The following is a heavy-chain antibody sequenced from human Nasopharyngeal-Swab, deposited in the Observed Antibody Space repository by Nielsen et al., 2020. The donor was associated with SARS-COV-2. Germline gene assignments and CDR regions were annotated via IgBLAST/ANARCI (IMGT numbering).Heavy chain of an antibody. CDR3: ARGQLLLYYYYGMDV. Sequence: SETQSLTCTVSGGSVSSGSYYWSWIRQPPGKGLEWIGYIYYSGSTNYNPSLKSRVTISVDTSKNQFSLKLSSVTAADTAVYYCARGQLLLYYYYGMDVWGQGTTVTVSS. J-gene: IGHJ6*02. CDR1: GGSVSSGSYY. CDR2: IYYSGST. D-gene: IGHD2-15*01. V-gene: IGHV4-61*01.